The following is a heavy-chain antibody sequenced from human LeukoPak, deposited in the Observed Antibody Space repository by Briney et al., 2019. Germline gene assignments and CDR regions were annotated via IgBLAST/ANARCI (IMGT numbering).Heavy chain of an antibody. Sequence: ASVKVSCKASGYTFTGYYMHWVRQAPGQGLEWMGWINPNSGGTNYAQKFQGRVTMTRDTSISTAYMELSRLRSDDTAVYYCASGMWRIAVAGSPVNWFDPWGQGTLVTVSS. CDR2: INPNSGGT. V-gene: IGHV1-2*02. CDR1: GYTFTGYY. J-gene: IGHJ5*02. CDR3: ASGMWRIAVAGSPVNWFDP. D-gene: IGHD6-19*01.